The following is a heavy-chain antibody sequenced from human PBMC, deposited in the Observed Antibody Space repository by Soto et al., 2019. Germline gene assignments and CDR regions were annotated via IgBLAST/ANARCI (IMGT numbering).Heavy chain of an antibody. J-gene: IGHJ3*02. CDR1: VYTFTSYY. Sequence: ASVTVSCKASVYTFTSYYMHWVRQAPGQGLEWMGIINPSGGSTSYAQKFQGRVTMTRDTSTSTVYMELSSLRSEDTAVYYCARVTVAAGAFDIWGQGTMVTVSS. CDR2: INPSGGST. D-gene: IGHD6-19*01. V-gene: IGHV1-46*03. CDR3: ARVTVAAGAFDI.